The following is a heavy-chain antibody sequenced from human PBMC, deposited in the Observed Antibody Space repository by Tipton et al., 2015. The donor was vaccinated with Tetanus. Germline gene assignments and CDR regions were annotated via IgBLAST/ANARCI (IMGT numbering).Heavy chain of an antibody. V-gene: IGHV4-39*01. CDR3: ARQSCSGGSCRFDP. Sequence: TLSLTCTISRGSIGSYCWSWIRQPPGKGLEWIGSIHYTGSTYLNPSLKSRVTISVDTSKNQFSLNLTSVTAADTAFYYCARQSCSGGSCRFDPWGQGTLVTVSS. J-gene: IGHJ5*02. D-gene: IGHD2-15*01. CDR2: IHYTGST. CDR1: RGSIGSYC.